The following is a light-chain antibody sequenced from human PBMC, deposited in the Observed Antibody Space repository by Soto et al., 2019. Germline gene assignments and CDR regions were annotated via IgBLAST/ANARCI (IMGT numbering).Light chain of an antibody. CDR2: EVS. Sequence: QSVLTQPASVSGSPGQSLTISCTGTSSDVGGYNYVSWYQQHPGKAPKLMIYEVSHRPSGVSDRFSGSKSGNTASLTISGLQAEDEGDYYCSSYTSSSTPEVFGTGTKLTVL. J-gene: IGLJ1*01. V-gene: IGLV2-14*01. CDR1: SSDVGGYNY. CDR3: SSYTSSSTPEV.